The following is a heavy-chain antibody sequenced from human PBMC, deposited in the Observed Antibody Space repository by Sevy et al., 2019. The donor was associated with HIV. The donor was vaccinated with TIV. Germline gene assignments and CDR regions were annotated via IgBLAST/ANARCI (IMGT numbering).Heavy chain of an antibody. CDR1: GFTFSSYA. CDR2: ISGSGGST. CDR3: EKDGEGFSPMANFDY. Sequence: GGSLRLSCAASGFTFSSYAMSWVRQAPGKGLEWVSAISGSGGSTYYADSVKGRFTISRDNSKNTLYLQMNSLRAEDTAVYYCEKDGEGFSPMANFDYWGQGTLVTVSS. D-gene: IGHD2-21*01. V-gene: IGHV3-23*01. J-gene: IGHJ4*02.